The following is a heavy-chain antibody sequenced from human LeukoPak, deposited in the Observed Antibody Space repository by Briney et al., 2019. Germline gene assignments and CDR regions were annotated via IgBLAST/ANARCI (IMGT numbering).Heavy chain of an antibody. D-gene: IGHD6-19*01. Sequence: SETLSLTCTVSGGSISSYYWSWIRQPPGKGLEWIGYIYYSGSTNYNPSLKSRVTISVDTSKNQFSLKLSSVTAADTAVYYCASLIAVAGYYFDYWGQGTLVPVSS. V-gene: IGHV4-59*01. CDR2: IYYSGST. CDR3: ASLIAVAGYYFDY. CDR1: GGSISSYY. J-gene: IGHJ4*02.